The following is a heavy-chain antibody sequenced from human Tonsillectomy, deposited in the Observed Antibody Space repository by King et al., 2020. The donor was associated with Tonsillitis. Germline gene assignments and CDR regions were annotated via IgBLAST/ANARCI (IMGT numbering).Heavy chain of an antibody. CDR2: ISYDGSNK. D-gene: IGHD2-15*01. CDR3: ARDLRSVDCSGGSCALDY. CDR1: GFTFSSYA. V-gene: IGHV3-30*04. Sequence: HVQLVESGGGVVQPGRSLRLSCAASGFTFSSYAMQWVRQAPGKGLEWVAVISYDGSNKYYADSVKGRFTISRDNSKNTLYLQMNSLRAEDTAVYYCARDLRSVDCSGGSCALDYWGQGTLVTVSS. J-gene: IGHJ4*02.